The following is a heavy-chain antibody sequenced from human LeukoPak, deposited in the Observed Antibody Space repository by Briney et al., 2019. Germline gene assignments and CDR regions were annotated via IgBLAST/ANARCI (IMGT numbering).Heavy chain of an antibody. CDR3: ARDPHSFYDSRGYYSVPFDI. CDR1: GGSISSYY. V-gene: IGHV4-4*07. J-gene: IGHJ3*02. CDR2: IYTSGST. D-gene: IGHD3-22*01. Sequence: PSETLSLTCTVSGGSISSYYWSWIRQPAGKGLEWIGRIYTSGSTNYNPSLKSRVTMSLDPSKNQFSLKLRSVTAADTAVYYCARDPHSFYDSRGYYSVPFDIWGQGTMVTVSS.